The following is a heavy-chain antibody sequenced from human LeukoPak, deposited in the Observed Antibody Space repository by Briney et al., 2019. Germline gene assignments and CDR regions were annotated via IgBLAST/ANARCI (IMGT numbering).Heavy chain of an antibody. CDR3: ARRHGIWSDYSFYWYFDL. V-gene: IGHV4-34*01. CDR1: GFTFSSYA. Sequence: PGGSLRLSCAASGFTFSSYAMSWVRQAPGKGLEWIGEINHSGSTKYTASLKSRVTISVDKSKNQFSLKLSSVTAADTAVYYCARRHGIWSDYSFYWYFDLWGRGTLVTVSS. J-gene: IGHJ2*01. CDR2: INHSGST. D-gene: IGHD2-15*01.